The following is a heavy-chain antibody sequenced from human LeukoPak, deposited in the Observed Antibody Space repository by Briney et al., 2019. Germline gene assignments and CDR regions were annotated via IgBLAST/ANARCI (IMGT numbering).Heavy chain of an antibody. CDR1: GGSVSSYC. J-gene: IGHJ5*02. V-gene: IGHV4-59*02. Sequence: SETLSLTCTVSGGSVSSYCWSWIRQPPGKGLEWIGYIYYIGTTKYNPSLKSRVTMSVDTSKNQFSLRLSSVTAADTAVYYCARGKLLAAAVSRWFDPWGQGILVTVSS. D-gene: IGHD1-7*01. CDR2: IYYIGTT. CDR3: ARGKLLAAAVSRWFDP.